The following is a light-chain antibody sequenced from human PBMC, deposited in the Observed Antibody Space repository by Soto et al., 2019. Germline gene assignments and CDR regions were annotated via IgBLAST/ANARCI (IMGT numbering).Light chain of an antibody. CDR1: QSVSIY. CDR3: QQYNKWWT. Sequence: EIVLAQSPATLSLSPGERATLSCRASQSVSIYLAWYQQKPGQAPRLLIYDASNRATGIPARFSGSGSGTEFTLTISSLQSEDFAVYYCQQYNKWWTFGQGTKV. CDR2: DAS. V-gene: IGKV3-11*01. J-gene: IGKJ1*01.